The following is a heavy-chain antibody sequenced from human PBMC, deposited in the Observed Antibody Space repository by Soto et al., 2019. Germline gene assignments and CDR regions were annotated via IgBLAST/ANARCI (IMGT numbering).Heavy chain of an antibody. J-gene: IGHJ5*02. Sequence: GGSLRLSCAASGFIFSGSAMHWVRQAPGKGPEWVGRIRSKVNTYATVYAASVKGRFTISRDDSRNTAYLQMNSLKTEDTAVYYCTRHEAYCGGDCHKFDWFAPWGPGTLVTVS. V-gene: IGHV3-73*01. CDR1: GFIFSGSA. D-gene: IGHD2-21*02. CDR3: TRHEAYCGGDCHKFDWFAP. CDR2: IRSKVNTYAT.